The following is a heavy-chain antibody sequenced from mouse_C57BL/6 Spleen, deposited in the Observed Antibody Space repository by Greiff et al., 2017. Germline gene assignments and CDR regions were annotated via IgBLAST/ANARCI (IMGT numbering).Heavy chain of an antibody. CDR2: IYPGSGST. D-gene: IGHD2-5*01. CDR3: ARDYSNYNAMDY. J-gene: IGHJ4*01. CDR1: GYTFTSYW. Sequence: VQLQQPGAELVKPGASVTMSCKASGYTFTSYWITWVKQRPGQGLEWIGDIYPGSGSTNYNEKFKSKATLTVDTSSSTAYMQLSSLTSEDSAVYYCARDYSNYNAMDYWGQGTSVTVSS. V-gene: IGHV1-55*01.